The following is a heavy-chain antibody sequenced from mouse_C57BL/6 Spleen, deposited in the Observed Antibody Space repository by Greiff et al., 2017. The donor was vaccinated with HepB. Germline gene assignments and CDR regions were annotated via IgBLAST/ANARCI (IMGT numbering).Heavy chain of an antibody. V-gene: IGHV5-17*01. CDR3: ARREYDYNAMDY. CDR2: ISSGSSTI. Sequence: DVHLVESGGGLVKPGGSLKLSCAASGFTFSDYGMHWVRQAPEKGLEWVAYISSGSSTIYYADTVKGRFTISRDNAKNTLFLQMTSLRSEDTAMYYCARREYDYNAMDYWGQGTSVTVSS. J-gene: IGHJ4*01. D-gene: IGHD5-2*01. CDR1: GFTFSDYG.